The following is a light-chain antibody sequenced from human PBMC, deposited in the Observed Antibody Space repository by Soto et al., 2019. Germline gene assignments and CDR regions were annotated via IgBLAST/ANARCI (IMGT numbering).Light chain of an antibody. CDR3: QEYSNWPLT. CDR2: FAS. V-gene: IGKV3-15*01. Sequence: EIVMTQSPATLSVSPGEKATLSCRASQSAYNNLAWYQEKPGQAPRLLIFFASIRATGIPARLGGSGSWTEFTLNITGLQSGGVAVYYGQEYSNWPLTFGGGTKVE. CDR1: QSAYNN. J-gene: IGKJ4*01.